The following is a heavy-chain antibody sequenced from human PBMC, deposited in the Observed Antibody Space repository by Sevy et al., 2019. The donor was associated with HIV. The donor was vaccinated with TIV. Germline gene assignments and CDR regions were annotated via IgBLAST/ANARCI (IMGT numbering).Heavy chain of an antibody. CDR2: IWYDGSNK. Sequence: GGSLRLSCAASGFRFSSFGMHWIRQAPGKGLEWVAVIWYDGSNKYYADSVKGRFAISRDNSKNTLYLQMNSLRPDDTAMYYCACSSSVAALREPYYFDFWGQGTLVTVSS. D-gene: IGHD3-16*01. J-gene: IGHJ4*02. V-gene: IGHV3-33*08. CDR1: GFRFSSFG. CDR3: ACSSSVAALREPYYFDF.